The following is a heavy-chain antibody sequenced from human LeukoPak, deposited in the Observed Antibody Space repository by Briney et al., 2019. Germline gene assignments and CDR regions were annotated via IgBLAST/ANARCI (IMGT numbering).Heavy chain of an antibody. CDR3: ARGAPLYCGGDCYKHFDY. CDR1: GYTFTSYD. J-gene: IGHJ4*02. Sequence: GASVKVSCKASGYTFTSYDINWVRQATGQGLEWMGWMNPNSGNTGYAQKFQGRVTITRNTSISTAYMELSSLRSEDTAVYYCARGAPLYCGGDCYKHFDYWGQGTLVTVSS. CDR2: MNPNSGNT. D-gene: IGHD2-21*01. V-gene: IGHV1-8*03.